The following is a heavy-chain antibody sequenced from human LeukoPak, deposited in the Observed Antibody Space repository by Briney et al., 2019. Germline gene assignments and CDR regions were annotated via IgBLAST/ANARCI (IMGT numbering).Heavy chain of an antibody. D-gene: IGHD1-1*01. CDR2: ISGSGGST. CDR3: AKSLDPGYYYYYMDV. V-gene: IGHV3-23*01. Sequence: GGSLRLSCAASGFTFSSYAMSWVRQAPGKGLEWVSAISGSGGSTYYADSVKGRFTISRDNSKNTLYLQTNSLRAEDTAVYYCAKSLDPGYYYYYMDVWGKGTTVTVSS. J-gene: IGHJ6*03. CDR1: GFTFSSYA.